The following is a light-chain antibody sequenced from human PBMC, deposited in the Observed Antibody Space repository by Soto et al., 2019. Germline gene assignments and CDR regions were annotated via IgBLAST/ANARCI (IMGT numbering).Light chain of an antibody. CDR3: QQYQT. CDR1: QSVDSSY. J-gene: IGKJ3*01. V-gene: IGKV3-20*01. CDR2: ATS. Sequence: EIVLTQSPGTLSLSPGERATLSCRASQSVDSSYLAWYQQKPGQAPRLLIYATSSRATGIPDRFSGSGSGTDFTLTISRLEPEDFAVYYCQQYQTFGPGTKVDI.